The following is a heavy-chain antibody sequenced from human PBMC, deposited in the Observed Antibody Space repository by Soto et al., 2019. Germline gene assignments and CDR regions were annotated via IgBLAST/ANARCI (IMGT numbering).Heavy chain of an antibody. Sequence: GESLKISCAASGFTFSSYAMSWVRQAPGKGLEWVSAISGSGGSTYYADSVKGRFTISRDNSKNTLYLQMNSLRAEDTAVYYCAKVRSRYRSTWPFDYWGQGTLVTVSS. D-gene: IGHD2-2*02. CDR3: AKVRSRYRSTWPFDY. CDR1: GFTFSSYA. J-gene: IGHJ4*02. CDR2: ISGSGGST. V-gene: IGHV3-23*01.